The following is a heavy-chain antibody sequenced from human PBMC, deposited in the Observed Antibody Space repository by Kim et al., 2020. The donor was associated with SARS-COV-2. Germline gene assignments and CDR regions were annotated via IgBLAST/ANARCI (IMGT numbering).Heavy chain of an antibody. D-gene: IGHD6-13*01. V-gene: IGHV1-69*01. J-gene: IGHJ4*02. Sequence: NYAQKFQGRVTITADESTSTAYMELSSLRSEDTAVYYCAKEQLVGKNFDYWGQGTLVTVSS. CDR3: AKEQLVGKNFDY.